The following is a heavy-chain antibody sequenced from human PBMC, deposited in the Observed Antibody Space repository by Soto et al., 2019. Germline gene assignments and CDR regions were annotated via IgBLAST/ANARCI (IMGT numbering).Heavy chain of an antibody. Sequence: EVQLEESGGALVQPGRSLRLSCAASGFTFDDYDMYWVRQVLGKGLEWVSSISWNSGNIDYADSVNGPFTTSSDNAKKHPYPENNHLRPEDTALYYCVRSKGGYSYGTPFDYWGQGTLVTVSS. D-gene: IGHD5-18*01. CDR3: VRSKGGYSYGTPFDY. V-gene: IGHV3-9*01. CDR1: GFTFDDYD. CDR2: ISWNSGNI. J-gene: IGHJ4*02.